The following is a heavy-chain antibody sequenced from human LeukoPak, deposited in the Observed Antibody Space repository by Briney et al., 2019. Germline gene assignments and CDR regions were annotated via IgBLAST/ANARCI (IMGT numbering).Heavy chain of an antibody. CDR2: IYPGDSES. D-gene: IGHD6-13*01. CDR3: ARLRTIAAAGYNWFDP. Sequence: GESLKISCKGSGYSFTNYWIGWVRQMPGKGLEWMGIIYPGDSESRYSPSFQGQVTISADKSISTAYLQWSSLKASDTAMYYCARLRTIAAAGYNWFDPWGQGTLVTVSS. V-gene: IGHV5-51*01. CDR1: GYSFTNYW. J-gene: IGHJ5*02.